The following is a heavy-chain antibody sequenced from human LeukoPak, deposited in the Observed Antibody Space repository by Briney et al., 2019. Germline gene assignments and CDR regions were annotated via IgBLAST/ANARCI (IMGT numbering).Heavy chain of an antibody. J-gene: IGHJ5*02. CDR1: GGSISSYY. V-gene: IGHV4-59*01. CDR2: IYYSGST. D-gene: IGHD6-13*01. Sequence: SETLSLTCTVSGGSISSYYWSWIRQPPGKGLQWIGYIYYSGSTNYNPSLKSRVTISVDTSKNQFSLKLSSVTAADTAVYYCARDLSAAAGNGWFDPWGQGTQVTVSS. CDR3: ARDLSAAAGNGWFDP.